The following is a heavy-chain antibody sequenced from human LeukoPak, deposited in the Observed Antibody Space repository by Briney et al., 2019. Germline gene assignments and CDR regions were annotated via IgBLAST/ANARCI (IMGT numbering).Heavy chain of an antibody. CDR2: ISSSSSYI. CDR1: GFTFRSYS. D-gene: IGHD5-12*01. Sequence: GSLRLSCAASGFTFRSYSMNWVRQAPGKGLEWVSSISSSSSYIYYADSVKGRFTISRDNAKNTLYLQMNSLRAEDTAVYYCTTLYGGSRDYWGQGTLVTVSS. CDR3: TTLYGGSRDY. J-gene: IGHJ4*02. V-gene: IGHV3-21*01.